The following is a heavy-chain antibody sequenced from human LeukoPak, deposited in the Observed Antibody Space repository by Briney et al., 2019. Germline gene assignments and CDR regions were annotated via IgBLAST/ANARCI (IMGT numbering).Heavy chain of an antibody. D-gene: IGHD1-26*01. CDR2: IYHSGRT. Sequence: PSETLSLTCTVSGYSISSGYYWGWIRQPPGKGLEWIGSIYHSGRTFYNPSLKSRVTISVDTSKNQFSLKLSSVTAADTAVYYCAREWVQWELLGARNAFDIWGQGTMVTVSS. V-gene: IGHV4-38-2*02. CDR3: AREWVQWELLGARNAFDI. J-gene: IGHJ3*02. CDR1: GYSISSGYY.